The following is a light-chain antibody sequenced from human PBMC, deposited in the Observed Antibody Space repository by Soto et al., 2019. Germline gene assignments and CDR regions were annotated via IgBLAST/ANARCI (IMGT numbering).Light chain of an antibody. Sequence: QSALTQPASVSGSPGQSITISCTGTSSDVGGYNFVSWYQQYPGKAPKIMIYDVSNRPSGVSNLFTGSKSGNTASLTISGLQAEDEADYYCSSYASGSSVVFGGGTKVTVL. CDR3: SSYASGSSVV. J-gene: IGLJ2*01. CDR1: SSDVGGYNF. V-gene: IGLV2-14*01. CDR2: DVS.